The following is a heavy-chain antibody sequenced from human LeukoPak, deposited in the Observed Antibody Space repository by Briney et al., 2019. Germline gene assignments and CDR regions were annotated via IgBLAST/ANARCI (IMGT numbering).Heavy chain of an antibody. CDR3: ARQNYGDKIDY. D-gene: IGHD4-17*01. CDR2: VHYSGST. J-gene: IGHJ4*02. Sequence: SETLSLTCTVSGGSISSYYWSWIRQPPGKGLEWIGFVHYSGSTHYNPSLKSRVTISVDTSKNQFSLKLSSVTAADTAVYYCARQNYGDKIDYWGQGTLVTVSS. V-gene: IGHV4-59*08. CDR1: GGSISSYY.